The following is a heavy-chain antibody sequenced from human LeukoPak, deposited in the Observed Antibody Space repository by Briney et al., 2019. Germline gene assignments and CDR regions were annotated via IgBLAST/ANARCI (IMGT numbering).Heavy chain of an antibody. CDR1: GGSISSYY. CDR3: ARDVRGFGELYAFDV. J-gene: IGHJ3*01. Sequence: PSETLSLTCIVSGGSISSYYWSWIRQPPGKGLEWSGYIYYSGSTTYNPSLKSRVTISVDTSKNQFSLRLSSVTAADTAVYYCARDVRGFGELYAFDVWGQGTMVTVSS. CDR2: IYYSGST. D-gene: IGHD3-10*01. V-gene: IGHV4-59*01.